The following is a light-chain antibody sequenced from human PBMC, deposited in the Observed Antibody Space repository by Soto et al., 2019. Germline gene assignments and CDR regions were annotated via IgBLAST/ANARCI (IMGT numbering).Light chain of an antibody. CDR2: GAS. V-gene: IGKV3-20*01. CDR3: QQYGSSPQT. J-gene: IGKJ1*01. CDR1: QSVSNNY. Sequence: EIVLTQSPGTLSLSPGERATLSCRASQSVSNNYLAWYQQKPGQAPRLLIYGASSRDTGIPYRFSGSGSGTDFTLTISRLEPEDFAVYYCQQYGSSPQTFGQGTKVDIK.